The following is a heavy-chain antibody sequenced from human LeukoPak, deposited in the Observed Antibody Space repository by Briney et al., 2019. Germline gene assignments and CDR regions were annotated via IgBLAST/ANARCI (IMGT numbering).Heavy chain of an antibody. CDR3: AKSDGYDSYFDY. D-gene: IGHD5-12*01. J-gene: IGHJ4*02. Sequence: GGSLRLSCAASGFTFSSYAMSWVRQAPGKGLEWVSAISGSGGSTYYADSVKGPFTISRDNSKNTLYLQMNSLRAEDTAVYYCAKSDGYDSYFDYWGQGTLVTVSS. V-gene: IGHV3-23*01. CDR2: ISGSGGST. CDR1: GFTFSSYA.